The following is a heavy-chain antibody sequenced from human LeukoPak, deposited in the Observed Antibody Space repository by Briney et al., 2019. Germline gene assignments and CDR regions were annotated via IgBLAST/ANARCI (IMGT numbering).Heavy chain of an antibody. Sequence: SETLSLTCAVSGGSISSGDYYWSWIRQPPGKGLEWIGYIYYSGGTYYNPSLKSRVTISVDTSKNQFSLKLSSVTAADTAVYYCARGNTVTTSIDAFDIWGQGTMVTVSS. CDR3: ARGNTVTTSIDAFDI. CDR2: IYYSGGT. V-gene: IGHV4-30-4*01. D-gene: IGHD4-17*01. J-gene: IGHJ3*02. CDR1: GGSISSGDYY.